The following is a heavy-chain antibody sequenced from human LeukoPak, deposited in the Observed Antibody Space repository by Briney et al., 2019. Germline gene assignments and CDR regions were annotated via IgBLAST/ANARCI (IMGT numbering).Heavy chain of an antibody. CDR1: GFTFSSYA. D-gene: IGHD6-19*01. V-gene: IGHV3-23*01. CDR2: ISGSGGST. Sequence: GGSLRLSCAASGFTFSSYAMSWVRQAPGKGLEWVSAISGSGGSTYYADSVKGRFTISRDNSKNTLYLQMNSLRAEDTAVYYCAKDGSSSGWYDVEYYFDYWGQGTLVTVSS. CDR3: AKDGSSSGWYDVEYYFDY. J-gene: IGHJ4*02.